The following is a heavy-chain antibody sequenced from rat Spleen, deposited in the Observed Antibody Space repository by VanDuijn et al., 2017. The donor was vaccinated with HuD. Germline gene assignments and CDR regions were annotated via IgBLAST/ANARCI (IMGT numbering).Heavy chain of an antibody. V-gene: IGHV5-25*01. CDR1: GFTFRNYY. Sequence: EVELVESGGGLVQPGRSMKLSCAASGFTFRNYYMAWVRQAPMKGLEWVASISTGGGNIYFRDSVKGRFTISRENAKSTLYLQMDSLRSEDTATYYCARGPPFDYWGQGVMVTVSS. CDR3: ARGPPFDY. J-gene: IGHJ2*01. CDR2: ISTGGGNI. D-gene: IGHD3-1*01.